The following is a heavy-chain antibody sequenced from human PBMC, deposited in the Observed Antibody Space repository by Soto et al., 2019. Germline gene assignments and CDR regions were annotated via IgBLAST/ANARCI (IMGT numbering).Heavy chain of an antibody. Sequence: HPGWSLRLSCAASGVTVSSYAMSWVRQATGKGLEWVSAISGSGGSTYYADSVKGRFTISRDNSKNTLYLQMNSLRAEDTAVYYCAKDAAPYYYGMDVWGQGTTVTVSS. J-gene: IGHJ6*02. CDR1: GVTVSSYA. CDR2: ISGSGGST. V-gene: IGHV3-23*01. CDR3: AKDAAPYYYGMDV.